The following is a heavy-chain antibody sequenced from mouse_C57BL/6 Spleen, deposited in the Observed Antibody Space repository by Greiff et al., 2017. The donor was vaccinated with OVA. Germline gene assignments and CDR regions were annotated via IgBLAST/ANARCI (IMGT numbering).Heavy chain of an antibody. CDR3: ASPYDYDGFAY. V-gene: IGHV2-2*01. Sequence: QVQLQQSGPGLVQPSQSLSITCTVSGFSLTSYGVHWVRQSPGKGLEWLGVIWSGGSTDYNAAFISRLSISKDNSKSQVFFKMNSLQADDTAIYDCASPYDYDGFAYWGQGTLVTVSA. D-gene: IGHD2-4*01. J-gene: IGHJ3*01. CDR2: IWSGGST. CDR1: GFSLTSYG.